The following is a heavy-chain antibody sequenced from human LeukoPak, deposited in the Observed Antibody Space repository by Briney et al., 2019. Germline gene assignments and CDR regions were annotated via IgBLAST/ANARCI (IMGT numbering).Heavy chain of an antibody. Sequence: GGSLRRSCAASGFTFSDYYMSWIRQAPGKGLEWVSYISSSGSTIYYADPVKGRFTISRDNAKNSLYLQMNSLRAEDTAVYYCAKDRRTTEDIVVVVAALDLWGQGTLVTVSS. CDR1: GFTFSDYY. CDR3: AKDRRTTEDIVVVVAALDL. CDR2: ISSSGSTI. J-gene: IGHJ4*02. D-gene: IGHD2-15*01. V-gene: IGHV3-11*01.